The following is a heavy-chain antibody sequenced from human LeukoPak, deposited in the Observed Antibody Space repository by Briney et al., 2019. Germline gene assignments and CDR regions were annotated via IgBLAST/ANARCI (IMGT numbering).Heavy chain of an antibody. J-gene: IGHJ6*03. CDR1: GGSFSGYC. D-gene: IGHD3-3*01. CDR2: INHSGST. V-gene: IGHV4-34*01. CDR3: ARGFKIFPVYYYMDV. Sequence: SETLSLTCAVYGGSFSGYCWSWIRQPPGKGLEWIGEINHSGSTNYNPSLKSRVTISVDTSKNQFSLKLSSVTAADTAVYYCARGFKIFPVYYYMDVWGKGTTVTVSS.